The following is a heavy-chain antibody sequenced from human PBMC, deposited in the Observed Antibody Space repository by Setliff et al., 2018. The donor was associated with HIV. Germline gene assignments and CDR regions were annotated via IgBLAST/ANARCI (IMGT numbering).Heavy chain of an antibody. J-gene: IGHJ4*02. CDR2: ITHSGST. D-gene: IGHD1-26*01. CDR3: AIRSRLGGSSNYFDS. CDR1: GGSLSGQYWSGHY. Sequence: PSETLSLTCAVYGGSLSGQYWSGHYWSWIRQPPGKGLEWIGEITHSGSTYYNPSLKSRVTISVDLSKEQISLKLSSVTAADTAIYYCAIRSRLGGSSNYFDSWGQGALVTAPQ. V-gene: IGHV4-34*01.